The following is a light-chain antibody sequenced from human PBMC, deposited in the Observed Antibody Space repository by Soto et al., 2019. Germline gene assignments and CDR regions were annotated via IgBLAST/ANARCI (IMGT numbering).Light chain of an antibody. CDR3: QQYGSSPL. J-gene: IGKJ3*01. CDR1: QSVSSSY. Sequence: ELVLTQSPGTLSLSPGERATLSCRASQSVSSSYLAWYQQKPGQAPRLLIYGASSRATGITDRFSGSGSGTDFTLTISRLEPEDFAVYYCQQYGSSPLFGPGTKVDI. V-gene: IGKV3-20*01. CDR2: GAS.